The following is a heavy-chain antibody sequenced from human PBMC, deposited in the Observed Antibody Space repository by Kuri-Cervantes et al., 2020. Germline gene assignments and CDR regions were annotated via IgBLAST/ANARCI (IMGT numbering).Heavy chain of an antibody. CDR1: GYTFTRYG. Sequence: ASVKVSCKASGYTFTRYGISWVRQAPGQGLEWMGWISAYNGDTNYAQGFQDRVTMTTDTSTSTAYMELRSLRSDDTAIYYCAREGVTIGDGPEYYYYMDVWGKGTTVTVSS. CDR3: AREGVTIGDGPEYYYYMDV. J-gene: IGHJ6*03. D-gene: IGHD3-10*01. CDR2: ISAYNGDT. V-gene: IGHV1-18*01.